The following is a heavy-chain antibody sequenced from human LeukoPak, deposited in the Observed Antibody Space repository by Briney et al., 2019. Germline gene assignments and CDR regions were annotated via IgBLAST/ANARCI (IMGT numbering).Heavy chain of an antibody. J-gene: IGHJ4*02. CDR1: GYSISSGYY. CDR3: ARAGYGDSDFDY. V-gene: IGHV4-38-2*02. CDR2: IYHSGST. Sequence: SETLSLTCTVSGYSISSGYYWGWIRQPPGKGLEWIGSIYHSGSTYYNPSLKSRVTISVDTSKNQFSLKLSSVTAADTAVYYCARAGYGDSDFDYWGQGTLVTVSS. D-gene: IGHD4-17*01.